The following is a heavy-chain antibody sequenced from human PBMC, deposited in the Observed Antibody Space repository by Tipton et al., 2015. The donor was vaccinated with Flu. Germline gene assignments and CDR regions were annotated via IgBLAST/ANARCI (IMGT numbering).Heavy chain of an antibody. D-gene: IGHD2-15*01. Sequence: TLSLTCTVSGGSIISSTYYWGWIRQPPGKGLEWIVSTYYSGSTYYNPSLKSRVTISIDTSKSLFSLRLSSVTAADTAVYYCARDTSLVPDALLYWGQGALVTVTS. CDR2: TYYSGST. CDR1: GGSIISSTYY. CDR3: ARDTSLVPDALLY. J-gene: IGHJ4*02. V-gene: IGHV4-39*07.